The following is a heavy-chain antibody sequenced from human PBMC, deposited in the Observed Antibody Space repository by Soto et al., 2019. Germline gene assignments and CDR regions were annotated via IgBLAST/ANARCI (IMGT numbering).Heavy chain of an antibody. CDR1: GFSLSTSGVG. V-gene: IGHV2-5*02. CDR2: IYWDDDK. D-gene: IGHD3-22*01. J-gene: IGHJ3*02. CDR3: AHSRAYYYDSSGYYYAGDAFDI. Sequence: QITLKESGPTLVKPTQTLTVTCTFSGFSLSTSGVGVGWIRQPPGKALEWLALIYWDDDKRYSPSLKSRLTITKDTSKNQVVLTMTNMDPVDTATYYCAHSRAYYYDSSGYYYAGDAFDIWGQGTMVTVSS.